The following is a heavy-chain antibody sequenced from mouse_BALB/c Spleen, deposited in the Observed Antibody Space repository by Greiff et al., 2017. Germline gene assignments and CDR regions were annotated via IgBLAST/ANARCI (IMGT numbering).Heavy chain of an antibody. Sequence: EVKLLESGPGLVKPSQSLSLTCTVTGYSITSDYAWNWIRQFPGNKLEWMGYISYSGSTSYNPSLKSRISITRDTSKNQFFLQLNSVTTEDTATYYCARSTMITRAWFAYWGQGTLVTVSA. J-gene: IGHJ3*01. CDR1: GYSITSDYA. V-gene: IGHV3-2*02. CDR3: ARSTMITRAWFAY. CDR2: ISYSGST. D-gene: IGHD2-4*01.